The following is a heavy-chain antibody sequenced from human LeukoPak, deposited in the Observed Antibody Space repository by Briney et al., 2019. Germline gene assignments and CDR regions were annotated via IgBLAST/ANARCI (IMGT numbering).Heavy chain of an antibody. CDR3: ARRVRGRYGMDV. Sequence: SETLSLTCTVSGGSISNYYWSWIRQPPGKGLEWIGYIYYSGSTNSNPSLKSRVTILVDTYKNQFSLKLTSVTDADTAVYYCARRVRGRYGMDVWGQGTTVTVSS. CDR1: GGSISNYY. V-gene: IGHV4-59*08. J-gene: IGHJ6*02. D-gene: IGHD4/OR15-4a*01. CDR2: IYYSGST.